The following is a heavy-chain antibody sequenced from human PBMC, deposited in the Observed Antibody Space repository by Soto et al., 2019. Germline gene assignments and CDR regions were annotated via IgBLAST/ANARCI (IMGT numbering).Heavy chain of an antibody. CDR1: GFTFSSYA. CDR2: MSYDGSNK. Sequence: QVQLVESGGGVVQPGRSLRLSCAASGFTFSSYAMHWVRQAPGQGLEWVAVMSYDGSNKYYADSVKGRFTISRDNSKNTLNLQRNSLRAEDTAVYYCARDKSPYSSGWHNRHFDYWGQGTRVTVSS. D-gene: IGHD6-19*01. CDR3: ARDKSPYSSGWHNRHFDY. J-gene: IGHJ4*02. V-gene: IGHV3-30-3*01.